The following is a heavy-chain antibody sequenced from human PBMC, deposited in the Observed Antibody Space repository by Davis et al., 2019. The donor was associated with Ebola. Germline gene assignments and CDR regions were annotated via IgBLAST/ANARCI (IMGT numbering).Heavy chain of an antibody. J-gene: IGHJ6*02. D-gene: IGHD2-15*01. Sequence: GESLKISCAASGFSFSTYGMSWVRQAPGRGLEWVGRIRSMTDGGTTDFAASVKDRFTISRDDSKTTLYLQMNSLKTEDTAVYYCATSRYLVGDQYGVDVWGPGTTVTVSS. CDR2: IRSMTDGGTT. CDR1: GFSFSTYG. V-gene: IGHV3-15*01. CDR3: ATSRYLVGDQYGVDV.